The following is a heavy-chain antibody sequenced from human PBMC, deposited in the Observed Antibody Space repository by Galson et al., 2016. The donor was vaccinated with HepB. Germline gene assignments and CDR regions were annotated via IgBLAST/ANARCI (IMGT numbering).Heavy chain of an antibody. J-gene: IGHJ5*02. CDR1: GLTVNNNY. CDR3: AKSSGWDVHFLDT. Sequence: SLRLSCAASGLTVNNNYMTWVRQTPGKGLEWVGVIFCGDATFYADSVKGRFIISRDTSKNTVSLQMNSLRVEDTAVYFCAKSSGWDVHFLDTWGQGALVTVSS. CDR2: IFCGDAT. D-gene: IGHD6-19*01. V-gene: IGHV3-66*01.